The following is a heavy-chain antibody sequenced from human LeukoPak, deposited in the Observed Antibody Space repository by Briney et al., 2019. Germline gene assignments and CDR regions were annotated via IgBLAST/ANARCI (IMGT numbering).Heavy chain of an antibody. CDR3: ATYKVGAVFDY. J-gene: IGHJ4*02. V-gene: IGHV3-7*01. Sequence: GGSLRLSCAASGFTFSTYWMSWVRQAPGMGLEWVANIKQDRSEKSYVDSVKGRFTISRDNAKNSLYLQMNSLRAEDTAVYYCATYKVGAVFDYWGQGTLVTVSS. CDR2: IKQDRSEK. CDR1: GFTFSTYW. D-gene: IGHD1-26*01.